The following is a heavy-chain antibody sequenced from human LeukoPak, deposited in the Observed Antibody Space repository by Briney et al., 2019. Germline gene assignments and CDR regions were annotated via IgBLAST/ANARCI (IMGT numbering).Heavy chain of an antibody. CDR2: INPNSGGT. J-gene: IGHJ4*02. CDR3: ARGLGGSGSYFLTFDY. Sequence: ASVKVSCKASGYTFTGYYMHWVRQAPGQGLEWMGWINPNSGGTNYAQKFQGRVTMARDTSISTAYMELNRLRSDDTAVYYCARGLGGSGSYFLTFDYWGQGTLVTVSS. V-gene: IGHV1-2*02. CDR1: GYTFTGYY. D-gene: IGHD1-26*01.